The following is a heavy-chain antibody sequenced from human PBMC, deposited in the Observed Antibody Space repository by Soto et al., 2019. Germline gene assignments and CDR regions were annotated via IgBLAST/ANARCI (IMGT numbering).Heavy chain of an antibody. V-gene: IGHV3-21*01. J-gene: IGHJ1*01. Sequence: AGGSLRLSCAASGFTFSSYNMNWVRQAPGKGLEWVSYISSGSISIYYADSVKGRFTISRDNAKNSLYLQMNSLSAEDTAVYYCAREGPDYGDYYFQHGGQGTLVTVSS. CDR1: GFTFSSYN. D-gene: IGHD4-17*01. CDR3: AREGPDYGDYYFQH. CDR2: ISSGSISI.